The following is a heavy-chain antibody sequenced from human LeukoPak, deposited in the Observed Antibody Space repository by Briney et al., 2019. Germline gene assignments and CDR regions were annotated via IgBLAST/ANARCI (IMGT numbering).Heavy chain of an antibody. V-gene: IGHV4-39*07. J-gene: IGHJ4*02. Sequence: PSETLSLTCTVSGGSISSSSYYWGWIRQPPGKGLEWIGSIYYSGSTYYNPSLKSRVTISVDTSKNQFSLKLSSVTAADTAVYYCARDPELPYYYDSSGYPYYFDYWGQGTLVTVSS. CDR1: GGSISSSSYY. D-gene: IGHD3-22*01. CDR2: IYYSGST. CDR3: ARDPELPYYYDSSGYPYYFDY.